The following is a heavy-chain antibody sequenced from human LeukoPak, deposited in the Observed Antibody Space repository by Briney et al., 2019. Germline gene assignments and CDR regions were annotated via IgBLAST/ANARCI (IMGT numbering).Heavy chain of an antibody. CDR3: ARVARSMSISSEDS. D-gene: IGHD6-13*01. CDR1: GGSISTGSYY. Sequence: SQTLSLTCTVSGGSISTGSYYWNWIRQPAGKGLEWIGRIYTSGSTNYNPSLKSRVTLSVDTSKNQFSLKLNSVTAADTAVYYCARVARSMSISSEDSWGQGTLVTVSS. V-gene: IGHV4-61*02. J-gene: IGHJ4*02. CDR2: IYTSGST.